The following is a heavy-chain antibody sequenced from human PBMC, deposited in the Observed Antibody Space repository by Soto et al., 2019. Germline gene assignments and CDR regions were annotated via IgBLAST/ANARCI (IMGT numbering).Heavy chain of an antibody. V-gene: IGHV1-8*01. CDR2: MNPNSGNT. D-gene: IGHD3-22*01. CDR1: GYTFTSYD. J-gene: IGHJ4*02. Sequence: QVQLVQSGAEVKKPGASVKVSCKASGYTFTSYDINWVRQATGQELEWMGWMNPNSGNTGYAKKFQGILTMTRNTSVSTVYMELGSLRSEDTAVYYCARGVIYDSSGYYYGFDHWGQGTLDTVSS. CDR3: ARGVIYDSSGYYYGFDH.